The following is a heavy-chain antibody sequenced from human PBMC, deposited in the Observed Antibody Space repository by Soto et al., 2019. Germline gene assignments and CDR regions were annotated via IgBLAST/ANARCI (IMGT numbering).Heavy chain of an antibody. CDR3: AKDAGGWYQGNWFDP. V-gene: IGHV4-59*01. Sequence: QVQLQESGPGLVKPSETLSLTCTVSDGSISSYYWSWIRQPPGKGLEWIGYVYYSGSTNYNPSLKSRVTISVDTSKNQFSLKLSSVTAADTAVYYCAKDAGGWYQGNWFDPWGQGTLVTVSS. D-gene: IGHD6-19*01. CDR2: VYYSGST. J-gene: IGHJ5*02. CDR1: DGSISSYY.